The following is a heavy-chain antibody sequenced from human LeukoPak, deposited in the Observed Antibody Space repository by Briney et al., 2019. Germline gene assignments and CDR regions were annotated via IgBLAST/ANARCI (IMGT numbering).Heavy chain of an antibody. J-gene: IGHJ4*02. CDR3: AKSTVVTPKASDY. V-gene: IGHV3-23*01. D-gene: IGHD4-23*01. Sequence: GGSLRLSCAASGFTFSSYAMSWVRQAPGKGLEWVSAISGSGGSTYYADSVKGRFTISRDNSKTTLYLQMNSLRAEDTAVYYCAKSTVVTPKASDYWGQGTLVTVSS. CDR2: ISGSGGST. CDR1: GFTFSSYA.